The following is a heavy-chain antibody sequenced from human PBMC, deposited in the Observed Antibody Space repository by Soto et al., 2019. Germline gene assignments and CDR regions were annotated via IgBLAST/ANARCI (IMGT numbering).Heavy chain of an antibody. D-gene: IGHD6-25*01. CDR3: ARDRVFPGATHHWFDP. CDR2: IIPIFGTT. J-gene: IGHJ5*02. V-gene: IGHV1-69*01. Sequence: QVQLVQSGAAVRKPGSSVKVSCKASGGTFSSYIISWVRQAPGQGLEWMGEIIPIFGTTNYAQKFQGRVTVTADESTRTAYMEVSSLRSEDTAVYYWARDRVFPGATHHWFDPWGQGTLVTVSS. CDR1: GGTFSSYI.